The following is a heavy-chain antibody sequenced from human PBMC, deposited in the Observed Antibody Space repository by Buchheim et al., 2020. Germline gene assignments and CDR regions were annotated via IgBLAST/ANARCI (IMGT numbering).Heavy chain of an antibody. Sequence: QVQLQESGPGLVKPSQTLSLTCAVSGGSVSSGGYSWSWIRQPPGKGLEWIGYIYYSGRHDYNPSLKSRVTISVATSKNQFSLKLSSVTAADTAVYYCARVSGGDYPDAFDIWGQGT. D-gene: IGHD4-17*01. CDR3: ARVSGGDYPDAFDI. CDR2: IYYSGRH. CDR1: GGSVSSGGYS. V-gene: IGHV4-30-4*07. J-gene: IGHJ3*02.